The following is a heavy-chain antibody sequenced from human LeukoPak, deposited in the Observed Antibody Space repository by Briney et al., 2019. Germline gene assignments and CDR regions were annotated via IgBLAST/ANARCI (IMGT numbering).Heavy chain of an antibody. CDR1: GGSISSYY. V-gene: IGHV4-4*09. CDR2: IYTSGST. J-gene: IGHJ5*02. D-gene: IGHD1/OR15-1a*01. CDR3: ARLLGPLPEQNWFDP. Sequence: PSETLSLTCTVSGGSISSYYWNWIRQPPGKGLEWIGSIYTSGSTNYNPSLKSRVTISVDTSRNHFSLKLSSVTAADTAVYYCARLLGPLPEQNWFDPWGQGTLVTVSS.